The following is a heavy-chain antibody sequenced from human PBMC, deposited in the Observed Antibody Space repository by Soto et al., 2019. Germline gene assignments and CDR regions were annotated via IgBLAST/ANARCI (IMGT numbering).Heavy chain of an antibody. CDR3: ARGPGGKRGYFGY. Sequence: QVQLVESGGGVVQPGRSLRLSCAASGFTFSSYAMHWVRQAPGKGLEWVAVISYDGSNKYYADSVKGRFTISRDNSKNTLYLQVNSLRAEDTAVYYCARGPGGKRGYFGYWGQGTLVTVSS. CDR2: ISYDGSNK. J-gene: IGHJ4*02. V-gene: IGHV3-30-3*01. CDR1: GFTFSSYA. D-gene: IGHD2-15*01.